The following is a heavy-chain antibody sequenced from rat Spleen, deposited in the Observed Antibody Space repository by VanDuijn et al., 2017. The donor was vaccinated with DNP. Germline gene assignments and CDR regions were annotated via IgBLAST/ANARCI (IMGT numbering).Heavy chain of an antibody. CDR3: AIQLGVFDY. V-gene: IGHV3-3*01. CDR1: GYSITSGFR. D-gene: IGHD5-1*01. Sequence: EVQLQESGPGLVKPSQSLSLTCSVTGYSITSGFRWTWIRKFPGNKLEWMGYINSEGSTDYNPSLKSPVSITRDTSKNQFFLQINSVTTEDTATYYCAIQLGVFDYWGQGVMVTVSS. CDR2: INSEGST. J-gene: IGHJ2*01.